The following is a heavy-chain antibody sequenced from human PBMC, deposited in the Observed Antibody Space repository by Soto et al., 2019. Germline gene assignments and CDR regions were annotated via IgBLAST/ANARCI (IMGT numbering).Heavy chain of an antibody. J-gene: IGHJ6*02. CDR2: INPSGGST. CDR3: ARESITIFGVVPPYYGMDV. Sequence: ASVKVSCKASGYTFTSYYMHCVRQAPGQRLEWMVIINPSGGSTSYAQKFQGRVTMTRDTFTSTVYMELSSLRSEDTAVYYCARESITIFGVVPPYYGMDVWGQGTTVTVSS. D-gene: IGHD3-3*01. CDR1: GYTFTSYY. V-gene: IGHV1-46*01.